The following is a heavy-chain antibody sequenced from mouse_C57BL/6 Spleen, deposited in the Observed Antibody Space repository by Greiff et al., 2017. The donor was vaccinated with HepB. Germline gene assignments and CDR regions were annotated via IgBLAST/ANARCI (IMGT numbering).Heavy chain of an antibody. CDR3: ARGWDYETFDY. J-gene: IGHJ2*01. V-gene: IGHV5-17*01. CDR1: GFTFSDYG. Sequence: EVMLVESGGGLVKPGGSLKLSCAASGFTFSDYGMHWVRQAPEKGLEWVAYISSGSSTIYYADTVKGRFTISRDNAKNTLFLPMTSLRSEDTAVYFCARGWDYETFDYWGQGTTLTVSS. CDR2: ISSGSSTI. D-gene: IGHD1-1*01.